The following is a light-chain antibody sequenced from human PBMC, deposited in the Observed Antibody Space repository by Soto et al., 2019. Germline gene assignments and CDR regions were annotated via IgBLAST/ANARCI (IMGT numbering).Light chain of an antibody. J-gene: IGKJ5*01. V-gene: IGKV3-20*01. Sequence: ETILTQSPDTLSLSPGESATLSCRASQTVSSNYLDWCQQRPGQAPRLLIYGASTRAAGIPDRFSGSGSGTDFTLTITRLEPEDSAVYFCQQYTGPPTTFGQGTRLEIK. CDR2: GAS. CDR1: QTVSSNY. CDR3: QQYTGPPTT.